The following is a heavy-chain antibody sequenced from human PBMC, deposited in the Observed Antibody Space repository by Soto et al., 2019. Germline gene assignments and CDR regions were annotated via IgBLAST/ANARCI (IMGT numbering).Heavy chain of an antibody. CDR2: IHDSGTT. D-gene: IGHD5-18*01. CDR1: GGSISSYY. CDR3: ARRSPSYGYVNWFDP. J-gene: IGHJ5*02. Sequence: PSETLSLTCTVSGGSISSYYWAWIRQPPGKGLEWIGYIHDSGTTNYNPSLKSRVTISTDKSKNQFSPKLSSVTAAATAVYFCARRSPSYGYVNWFDPWGQGTLVTVSS. V-gene: IGHV4-59*01.